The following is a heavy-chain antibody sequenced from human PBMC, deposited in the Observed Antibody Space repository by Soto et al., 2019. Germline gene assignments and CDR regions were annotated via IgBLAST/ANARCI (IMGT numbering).Heavy chain of an antibody. V-gene: IGHV3-33*01. CDR1: GFTFSSYG. CDR3: ARDSGGWYFDY. Sequence: QVQLVESGGGVVQPGRSLRLSCAASGFTFSSYGMHWVRQAPGTGQEWVAVIWYDGSNKYYADSVKGRFTISRDNSKNTLYLQMNGLRAEDTAVYYCARDSGGWYFDYWGQGTLVTVSS. D-gene: IGHD6-19*01. J-gene: IGHJ4*02. CDR2: IWYDGSNK.